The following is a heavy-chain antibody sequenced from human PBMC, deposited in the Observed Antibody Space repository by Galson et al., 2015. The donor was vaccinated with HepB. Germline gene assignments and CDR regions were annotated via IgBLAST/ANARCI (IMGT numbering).Heavy chain of an antibody. V-gene: IGHV3-23*01. D-gene: IGHD3-22*01. Sequence: SLRLSCAASGFTFSSYAMSWVRQAPGKGLEWVSAISGSGGSTYYADSVKGRFTISRDNSKNTLYLQMNSLRAEDTAVYYCAKSSGYYLYYFDYWGQGTLVTVSS. CDR1: GFTFSSYA. J-gene: IGHJ4*02. CDR2: ISGSGGST. CDR3: AKSSGYYLYYFDY.